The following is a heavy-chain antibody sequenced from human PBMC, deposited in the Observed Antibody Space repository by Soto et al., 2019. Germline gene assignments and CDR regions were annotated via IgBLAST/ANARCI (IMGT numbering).Heavy chain of an antibody. CDR3: ARAGYSSGWYAFDY. J-gene: IGHJ4*02. Sequence: PSETLSLTCAVYGGSFSGYYWSWIRQPPGKGLEWIGEINHSGSTNYNPSLKSRVTISVDTSKYQFSLKLSSVTAADTAVYYCARAGYSSGWYAFDYWGQGTLVTVSS. D-gene: IGHD6-19*01. CDR1: GGSFSGYY. V-gene: IGHV4-34*01. CDR2: INHSGST.